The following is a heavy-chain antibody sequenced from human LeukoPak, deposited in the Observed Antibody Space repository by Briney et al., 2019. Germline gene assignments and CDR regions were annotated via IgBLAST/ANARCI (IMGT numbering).Heavy chain of an antibody. Sequence: GGSLRLSCAASGFTFSNAWMSWVRQAPGKGLVWVSRINSDGSSTSYADSVKGRFTISRDNAKNTLYLQMNSLRAEDTAVYYCARGNSGYDLYYYYGMDVWGQGTTVTVSS. D-gene: IGHD5-12*01. J-gene: IGHJ6*02. V-gene: IGHV3-74*01. CDR1: GFTFSNAW. CDR2: INSDGSST. CDR3: ARGNSGYDLYYYYGMDV.